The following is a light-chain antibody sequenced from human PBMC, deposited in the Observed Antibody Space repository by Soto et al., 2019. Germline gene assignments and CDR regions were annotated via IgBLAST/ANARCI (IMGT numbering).Light chain of an antibody. J-gene: IGKJ4*01. CDR2: GAS. Sequence: EIVMTQSPATLSVSPGERATVSCRASQSVSRNLAWYQQKPGQAPRLLIYGASSRATGIPVRFSGSGSGTEFTLTISSLQSEDFAVYYYQQYNKWPPLTFGGGTKVEIK. V-gene: IGKV3-15*01. CDR3: QQYNKWPPLT. CDR1: QSVSRN.